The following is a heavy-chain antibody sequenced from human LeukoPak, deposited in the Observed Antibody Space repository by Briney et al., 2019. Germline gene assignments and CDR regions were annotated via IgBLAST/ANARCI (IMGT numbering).Heavy chain of an antibody. CDR3: ARALWDTVTTGFDDY. Sequence: PGGSLRLSCAASGFTFSSYGMHWVRQALGKGLEWVAVIWYDGSNKYYADSVKGRFTISRDNSKNTLYLQMNSLRAEDTAVYYCARALWDTVTTGFDDYWGQGTLVTVSS. J-gene: IGHJ4*02. D-gene: IGHD4-17*01. V-gene: IGHV3-33*01. CDR1: GFTFSSYG. CDR2: IWYDGSNK.